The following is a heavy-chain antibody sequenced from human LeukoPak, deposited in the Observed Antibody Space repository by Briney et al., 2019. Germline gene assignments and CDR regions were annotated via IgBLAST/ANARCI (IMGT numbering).Heavy chain of an antibody. J-gene: IGHJ4*02. CDR3: ARTYMFRGVQRFDS. Sequence: SGPALVKPTQTLTLTCTFSGFSLGTSGMCVSWIRQPPGKALEWLARIDWDDGKYYNTSLKTRLTISKDTSKNQVVLAVTNMDTVDTATYYCARTYMFRGVQRFDSWGKGTLVTVSS. CDR2: IDWDDGK. CDR1: GFSLGTSGMC. D-gene: IGHD3-10*01. V-gene: IGHV2-70*11.